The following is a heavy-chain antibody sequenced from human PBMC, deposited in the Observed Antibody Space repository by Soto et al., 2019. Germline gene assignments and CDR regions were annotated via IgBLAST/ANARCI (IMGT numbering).Heavy chain of an antibody. J-gene: IGHJ1*01. CDR3: AKAGLYYDSSGYYSAEYFQH. V-gene: IGHV3-9*01. Sequence: SLKISCAASGFTFDDYAMHWVRQAPGKGLEWVSGISWNSGSIGYADSVKGRFTISRDNAKNSLYLQMNSLRAEDTALYYCAKAGLYYDSSGYYSAEYFQHWGQGTLVTVSS. CDR1: GFTFDDYA. D-gene: IGHD3-22*01. CDR2: ISWNSGSI.